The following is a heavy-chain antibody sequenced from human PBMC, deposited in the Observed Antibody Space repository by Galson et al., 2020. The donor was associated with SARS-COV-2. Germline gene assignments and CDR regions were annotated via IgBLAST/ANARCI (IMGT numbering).Heavy chain of an antibody. Sequence: GESLKITCAASGFTFTDCAMHWVRQAPATGLERQAVIWKNGKNKYNADSVKGRFTITRDNSKNTLALQMDSLRAEDTAVDYWAGEGEAGIVAAPMDYWGQGTLVTVSS. J-gene: IGHJ4*02. V-gene: IGHV3-33*01. CDR2: IWKNGKNK. D-gene: IGHD2-2*01. CDR1: GFTFTDCA. CDR3: AGEGEAGIVAAPMDY.